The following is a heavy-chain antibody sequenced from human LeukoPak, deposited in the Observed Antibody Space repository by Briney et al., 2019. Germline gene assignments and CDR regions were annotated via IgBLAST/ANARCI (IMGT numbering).Heavy chain of an antibody. CDR3: ARGDMAKTYLDY. CDR1: GGSFSGYY. V-gene: IGHV4-34*01. J-gene: IGHJ4*02. Sequence: PSETLSLTCAVYGGSFSGYYWSWIRQPPGKGLEWIGEINHSGSTNYNPSLKSRVTISVDTSKNQFSLKLSSVTAADTAVYYCARGDMAKTYLDYWGQGTLFTVSS. D-gene: IGHD5-24*01. CDR2: INHSGST.